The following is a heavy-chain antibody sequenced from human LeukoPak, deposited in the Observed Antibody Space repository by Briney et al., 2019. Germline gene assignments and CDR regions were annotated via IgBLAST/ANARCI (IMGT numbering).Heavy chain of an antibody. Sequence: GASVKVSCKASGYSFADYYMHWVRQAPGQGLEWMGWINPNSGGTNYAQKFQGRVTMTRDTSISTAYMELSRLRSDDTAVYYCASGYCSGGSCSNDKYYYYYYMDVWGKGTTVTISS. CDR1: GYSFADYY. J-gene: IGHJ6*03. V-gene: IGHV1-2*02. CDR2: INPNSGGT. CDR3: ASGYCSGGSCSNDKYYYYYYMDV. D-gene: IGHD2-15*01.